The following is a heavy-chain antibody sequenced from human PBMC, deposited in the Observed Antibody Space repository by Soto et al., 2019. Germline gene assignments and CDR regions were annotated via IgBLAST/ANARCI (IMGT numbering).Heavy chain of an antibody. CDR1: GGAFSNFA. CDR2: ITPILGTP. Sequence: QVQLVQSGAEMKKPGSSVKVSCKTSGGAFSNFAVSWVRQAPGQGLEWVGGITPILGTPSYAQKFQGRVTITADVSTTSAYMEITSLTSEDTALYYCVRGGSGSRGDYWGQGTRVTVSS. D-gene: IGHD3-10*01. V-gene: IGHV1-69*01. CDR3: VRGGSGSRGDY. J-gene: IGHJ4*02.